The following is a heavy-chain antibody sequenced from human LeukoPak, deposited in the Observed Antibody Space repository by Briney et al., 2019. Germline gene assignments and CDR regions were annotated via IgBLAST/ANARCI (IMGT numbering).Heavy chain of an antibody. Sequence: GASVKVSCKASGYTFTSYDINWVRQATGQGLEWMGWMNPNSGNTGYAQKFQGRVTITRNTSISTAYMELSSLRSEDTAVYYCARGRVILVPAANNWFDPWGQGTLVTVSS. CDR3: ARGRVILVPAANNWFDP. V-gene: IGHV1-8*03. J-gene: IGHJ5*02. CDR1: GYTFTSYD. CDR2: MNPNSGNT. D-gene: IGHD2-2*01.